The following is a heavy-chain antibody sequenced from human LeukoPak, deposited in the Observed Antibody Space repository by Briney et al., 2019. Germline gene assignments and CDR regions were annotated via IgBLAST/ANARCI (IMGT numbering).Heavy chain of an antibody. CDR3: ARNSDYSLAH. V-gene: IGHV4-34*01. CDR2: IDHSGST. J-gene: IGHJ4*02. CDR1: GFTFSSYA. Sequence: GSLRLSCAASGFTFSSYAMSWIRQPPGKGLEWIGEIDHSGSTNYSPSLKSRVTISVDTSKNQFSLKVSSVTAADTAVYYCARNSDYSLAHWDQGALVTVSS. D-gene: IGHD4-11*01.